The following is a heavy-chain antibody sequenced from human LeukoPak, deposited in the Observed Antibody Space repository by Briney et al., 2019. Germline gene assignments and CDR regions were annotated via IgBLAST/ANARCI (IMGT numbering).Heavy chain of an antibody. CDR3: ARRRLRSIYWYFDL. D-gene: IGHD4-17*01. V-gene: IGHV4-59*08. Sequence: PSETLSLTCTVSGGSISSYYWSWIRQPPGKGLEWIGYIYYSGSTNYNPSLKSRVTISVDTSKNQFSLKLSSVTAADTAVYYCARRRLRSIYWYFDLWGRGTLVTVSS. CDR1: GGSISSYY. J-gene: IGHJ2*01. CDR2: IYYSGST.